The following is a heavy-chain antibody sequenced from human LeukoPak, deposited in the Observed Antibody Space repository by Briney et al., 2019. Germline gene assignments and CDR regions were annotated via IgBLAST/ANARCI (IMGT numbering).Heavy chain of an antibody. V-gene: IGHV4-34*01. CDR1: GGSFSGYY. CDR3: ARHGYDFWSGYTNHWYFDL. CDR2: INHSGST. D-gene: IGHD3-3*01. Sequence: SETLSLTCAVYGGSFSGYYWSWIRQPPGKGLEWIGEINHSGSTNYNPSLKSRVTISVDTSKNQFSLKLSSVTAADTAVYYCARHGYDFWSGYTNHWYFDLWGRGTLVTVSS. J-gene: IGHJ2*01.